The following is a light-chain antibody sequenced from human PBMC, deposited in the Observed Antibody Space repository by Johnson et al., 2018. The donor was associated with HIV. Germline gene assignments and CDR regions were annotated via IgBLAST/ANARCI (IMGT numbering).Light chain of an antibody. V-gene: IGLV1-51*01. CDR3: ATWHSSLTSGGV. J-gene: IGLJ1*01. CDR2: DNN. Sequence: QSVLTQPPSVSAAPRQKVTISCSGSSSNIGNNYVSWYQQLPGTAPKLLIYDNNKRPSGIPDRFSGSKSGTSATLGITGLQTGDEADYYCATWHSSLTSGGVFGTGTKVTVL. CDR1: SSNIGNNY.